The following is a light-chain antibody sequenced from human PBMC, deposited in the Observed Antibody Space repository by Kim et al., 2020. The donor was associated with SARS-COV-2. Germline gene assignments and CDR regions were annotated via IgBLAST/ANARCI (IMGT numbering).Light chain of an antibody. CDR3: SSYTSSNTWL. Sequence: GQSITISCTGTRNDVGSYNYVSWYQQHPGKAPKLMIYDVTRRPPGVSNRFSGSKSGNTPSLTVSGLQAGDEATYYCSSYTSSNTWLFGGGTQLTVL. J-gene: IGLJ3*02. CDR1: RNDVGSYNY. V-gene: IGLV2-14*04. CDR2: DVT.